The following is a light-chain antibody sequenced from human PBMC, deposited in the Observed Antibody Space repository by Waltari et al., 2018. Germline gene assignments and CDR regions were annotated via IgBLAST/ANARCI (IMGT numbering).Light chain of an antibody. CDR3: MQATNWPLT. CDR1: QSLVHTDGHTY. V-gene: IGKV2-30*02. Sequence: DVVIPQSPLSLPVSLGQPAPISCRSSQSLVHTDGHTYLNWFQQRPGQSPRRLIYKVSNRDSGVPDRFSGSGSGTAFTLKISRVEAEDVGIYYCMQATNWPLTFGQGTKVEIQ. J-gene: IGKJ1*01. CDR2: KVS.